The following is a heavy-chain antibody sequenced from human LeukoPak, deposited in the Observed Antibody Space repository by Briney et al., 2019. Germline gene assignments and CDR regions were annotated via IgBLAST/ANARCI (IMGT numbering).Heavy chain of an antibody. J-gene: IGHJ4*02. CDR3: ARDQGTMTVTGSNNRGYFDY. D-gene: IGHD3-22*01. Sequence: SGGSLRLSCAASGFTFRSYSMNWVRQAPGKGLEWVSAISGSGGSTYYADSVKGRFTISRDDSKNTVYLQMNSLRAEDTAVYYCARDQGTMTVTGSNNRGYFDYWGQGMQVTVSS. CDR2: ISGSGGST. V-gene: IGHV3-23*01. CDR1: GFTFRSYS.